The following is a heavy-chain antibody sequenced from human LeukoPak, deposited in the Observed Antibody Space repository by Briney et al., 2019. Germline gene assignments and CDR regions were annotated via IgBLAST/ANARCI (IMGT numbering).Heavy chain of an antibody. CDR2: INHSGST. V-gene: IGHV4-34*08. J-gene: IGHJ5*02. CDR3: ATQLDQRWFDP. D-gene: IGHD1/OR15-1a*01. Sequence: ESGGSLRLSCAASGFTFSNAWMSWVRQAPGKGLEWIGEINHSGSTNYNPSLKSRVTISVDTSKNQFSLKLSSVTAADTAVYYCATQLDQRWFDPWGQGTLVTVSS. CDR1: GFTFSNAW.